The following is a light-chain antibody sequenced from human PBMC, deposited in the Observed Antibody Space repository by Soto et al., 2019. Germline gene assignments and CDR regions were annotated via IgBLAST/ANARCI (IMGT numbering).Light chain of an antibody. CDR2: EVS. J-gene: IGLJ1*01. CDR3: CSYTTSSTLV. Sequence: QSVLTQPASVSGSPGQSITISCTGTSSDVGTYNHVSWYQQHPGKAPQLIIYEVSNRPSVLSKRFSAAKSGNTASLTISGLQAEDDADYYCCSYTTSSTLVFGAGTKGTVL. CDR1: SSDVGTYNH. V-gene: IGLV2-14*01.